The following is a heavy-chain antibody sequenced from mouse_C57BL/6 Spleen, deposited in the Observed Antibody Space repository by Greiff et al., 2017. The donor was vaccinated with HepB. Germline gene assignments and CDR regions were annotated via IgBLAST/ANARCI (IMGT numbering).Heavy chain of an antibody. J-gene: IGHJ3*01. CDR1: GFTFSDYG. V-gene: IGHV5-17*01. Sequence: EVQLVESGGGLVKPGGSLKLSCAASGFTFSDYGMHWVRQAPEKGLEWVAYISSGSSTIYYADTVKGRFTISRDNATNTLFLQMTSLRSEDTAMYYCARPGVYAGFAYWGQGTLVTVSA. CDR2: ISSGSSTI. CDR3: ARPGVYAGFAY. D-gene: IGHD2-12*01.